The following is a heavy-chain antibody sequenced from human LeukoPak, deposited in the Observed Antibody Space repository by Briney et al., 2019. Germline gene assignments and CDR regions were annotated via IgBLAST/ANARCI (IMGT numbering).Heavy chain of an antibody. J-gene: IGHJ5*02. CDR2: IYTSGGT. V-gene: IGHV4-61*02. CDR3: ARGPVGPTDWFDP. CDR1: GGSISSGSYY. D-gene: IGHD1-26*01. Sequence: SETLSLTCTVSGGSISSGSYYWSWIRQPAGKGLEWIGRIYTSGGTNYNPSLKSRVTISIDTSKNQLSLNLSSVTAADTAVYYCARGPVGPTDWFDPWGQGTLVTVSS.